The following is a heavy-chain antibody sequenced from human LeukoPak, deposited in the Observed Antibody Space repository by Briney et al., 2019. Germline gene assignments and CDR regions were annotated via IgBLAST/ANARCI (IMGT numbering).Heavy chain of an antibody. CDR3: ARALANYYDSSGYYYGGDRFDY. CDR1: GGSISGGGYY. CDR2: IYYSGST. V-gene: IGHV4-31*03. Sequence: SETLSLTCTVSGGSISGGGYYWSWIRQHPGKGLEWIGYIYYSGSTYYNPSLKSRVTISVDTSKNQFSLKLSSVTAADTAVYYCARALANYYDSSGYYYGGDRFDYWGQGTLVTVSS. J-gene: IGHJ4*02. D-gene: IGHD3-22*01.